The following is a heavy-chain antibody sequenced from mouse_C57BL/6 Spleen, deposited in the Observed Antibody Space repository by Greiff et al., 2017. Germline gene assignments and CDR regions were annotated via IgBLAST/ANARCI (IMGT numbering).Heavy chain of an antibody. D-gene: IGHD1-1*01. CDR3: TTDTTVVAKYYFDY. CDR2: IDPEDGDT. CDR1: GFNIKDYY. Sequence: EVQLQESGAELVRPGASVKLSCTASGFNIKDYYMHWVKQRPEQGLEWIGRIDPEDGDTEYAPKFQGKATMTADTSSNTAYLQLSSLTSEDTAVYYCTTDTTVVAKYYFDYWGQGTTLTVSS. V-gene: IGHV14-1*01. J-gene: IGHJ2*01.